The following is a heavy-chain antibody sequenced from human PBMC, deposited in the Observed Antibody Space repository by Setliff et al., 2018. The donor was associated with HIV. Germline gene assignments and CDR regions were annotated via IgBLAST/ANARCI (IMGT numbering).Heavy chain of an antibody. CDR2: IRTKANSYAT. CDR3: ARDRGYGSGSYYADNWFDP. Sequence: PGGSLRLSCAASGFGFSGSAMHWVRQASGKGLEWVGHIRTKANSYATVYAASVKGRFTISRDDAKNTAYLQMTSLRSEDTAVYYCARDRGYGSGSYYADNWFDPWGQGTLVTVSS. V-gene: IGHV3-73*01. J-gene: IGHJ5*02. D-gene: IGHD3-10*01. CDR1: GFGFSGSA.